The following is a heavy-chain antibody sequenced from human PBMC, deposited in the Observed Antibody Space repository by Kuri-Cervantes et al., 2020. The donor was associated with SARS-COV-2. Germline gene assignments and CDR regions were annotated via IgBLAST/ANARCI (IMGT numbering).Heavy chain of an antibody. CDR1: GFTFSSYG. CDR3: AKDRGYSYGQPDAFDI. J-gene: IGHJ3*02. Sequence: GGSLRLSCAASGFTFSSYGMHWVRQAPGKGLEWVAFIRYDGSNKYYADSVKGRFTISRDNSKNTLYLQMNSLRAEDTAVYYCAKDRGYSYGQPDAFDIWGQGTMVTVSS. D-gene: IGHD5-18*01. V-gene: IGHV3-30*02. CDR2: IRYDGSNK.